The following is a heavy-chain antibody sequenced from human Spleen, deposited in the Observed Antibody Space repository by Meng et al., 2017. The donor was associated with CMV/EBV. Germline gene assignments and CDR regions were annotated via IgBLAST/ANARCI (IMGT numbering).Heavy chain of an antibody. CDR1: AYSISSGYR. D-gene: IGHD1-7*01. CDR2: IDHSGST. V-gene: IGHV4-38-2*02. J-gene: IGHJ6*02. Sequence: SETLSLTCTVSAYSISSGYRWGWIRPPPGKGLEWMGSIDHSGSTYYNPSLKSRVIISVDTSKNQFSLKLSSVTAADTAVYYCGGNLHVWGQGTTVTVSS. CDR3: GGNLHV.